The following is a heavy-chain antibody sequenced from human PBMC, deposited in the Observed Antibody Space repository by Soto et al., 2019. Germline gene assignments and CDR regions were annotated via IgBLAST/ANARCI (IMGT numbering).Heavy chain of an antibody. V-gene: IGHV3-33*01. CDR2: IWSDGSNE. J-gene: IGHJ6*03. D-gene: IGHD3-10*01. CDR3: ARERTFGDNKHNYMDV. CDR1: EFTFSRHG. Sequence: QEQLVESGGGVVQPGRSLRLSCAASEFTFSRHGMHWVRQAPGKGLQWVGVIWSDGSNEVYADSVKGRFIISRDNSKNILYLQMNSLRAEDTAVYYCARERTFGDNKHNYMDVWGTGITVTVSS.